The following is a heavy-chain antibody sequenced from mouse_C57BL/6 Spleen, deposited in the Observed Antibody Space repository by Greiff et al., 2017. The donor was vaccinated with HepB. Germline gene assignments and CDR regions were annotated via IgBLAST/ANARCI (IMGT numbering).Heavy chain of an antibody. CDR2: INPNNGGT. Sequence: EVKLQESGPELVKPGASVKIPCKASGYTFTDYNMDWVKQSHGKSLEWIGDINPNNGGTIYNQKFKGKATLTVDKSSSTAYMELRSLTSEDTAVYYCARKNYYYGSSYAMDYWGQGTSVTVSS. J-gene: IGHJ4*01. CDR1: GYTFTDYN. CDR3: ARKNYYYGSSYAMDY. V-gene: IGHV1-18*01. D-gene: IGHD1-1*01.